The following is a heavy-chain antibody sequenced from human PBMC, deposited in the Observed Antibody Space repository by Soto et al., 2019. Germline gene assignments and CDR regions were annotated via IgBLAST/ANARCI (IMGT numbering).Heavy chain of an antibody. CDR2: ISYDGRGE. D-gene: IGHD6-6*01. CDR1: GLTFSDYG. CDR3: AREMFPRTVLDGSSPWGDY. V-gene: IGHV3-30*03. Sequence: QVELAESGGGVVQPGRSLRLSCAASGLTFSDYGIHWVRQAPAKGLEWVAVISYDGRGEFYAESVKGRFTISRDNSRNTVYLQRSRLRAEDTAIYYCAREMFPRTVLDGSSPWGDYWGQGTLVSVSS. J-gene: IGHJ4*02.